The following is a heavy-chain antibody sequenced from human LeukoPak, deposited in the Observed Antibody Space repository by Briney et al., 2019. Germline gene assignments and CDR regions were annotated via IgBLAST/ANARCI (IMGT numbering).Heavy chain of an antibody. D-gene: IGHD2-21*01. Sequence: SETLSLTCAVYGGSFSGYYWSWIRQPPGKGLEWIGEINHSGSTNYNPSLKSRVTISVDTSKNQFSLKLSSVTAADTAVYYCARNRVLRLLQLRYYGMDVWGQGTTVTVSS. CDR3: ARNRVLRLLQLRYYGMDV. V-gene: IGHV4-34*01. CDR2: INHSGST. J-gene: IGHJ6*02. CDR1: GGSFSGYY.